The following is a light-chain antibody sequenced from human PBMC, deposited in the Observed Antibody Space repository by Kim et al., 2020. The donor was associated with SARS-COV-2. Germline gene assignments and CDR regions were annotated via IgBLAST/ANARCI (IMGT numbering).Light chain of an antibody. CDR3: AAWDDSLSGYV. CDR1: NSNIEINS. CDR2: RSN. V-gene: IGLV1-47*01. Sequence: GQRVTISGSGSNSNIEINSLYWDQQLPGTAPKRLIYRSNQRPSGVPDRFSGARSGTSASLAISGLRSEDEADYYCAAWDDSLSGYVFGTGTKVTVL. J-gene: IGLJ1*01.